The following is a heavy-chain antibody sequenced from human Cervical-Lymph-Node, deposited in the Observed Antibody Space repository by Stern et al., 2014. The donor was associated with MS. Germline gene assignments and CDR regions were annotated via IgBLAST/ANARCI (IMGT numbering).Heavy chain of an antibody. V-gene: IGHV1-46*01. CDR1: GDTLASYP. J-gene: IGHJ1*01. D-gene: IGHD4/OR15-4a*01. Sequence: QVQLVQSGAEVKKPGASVKVSCKASGDTLASYPIHWLRHAPGQGFVWMGIVNPTDGRTTYAQTFKGRVTMTRDTSTRTVYMELSSLRIEDTAMYANPLPYANWGQGTRVTVSS. CDR2: VNPTDGRT. CDR3: PLPYAN.